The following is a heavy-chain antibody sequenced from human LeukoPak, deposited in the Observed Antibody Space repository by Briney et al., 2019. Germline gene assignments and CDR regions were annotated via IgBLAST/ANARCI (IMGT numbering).Heavy chain of an antibody. CDR3: ARHNFDFWSGLLYGMDV. CDR1: GGSISSYY. Sequence: PSETLSLTCTVSGGSISSYYWSWIRQPPGKGLEWIGYIYYSGITNYNPSPKSRVTTSVDTSKNHFSLKLRSVTAADTAVYYCARHNFDFWSGLLYGMDVWGQGTTVTVSS. J-gene: IGHJ6*02. CDR2: IYYSGIT. D-gene: IGHD3-3*01. V-gene: IGHV4-59*08.